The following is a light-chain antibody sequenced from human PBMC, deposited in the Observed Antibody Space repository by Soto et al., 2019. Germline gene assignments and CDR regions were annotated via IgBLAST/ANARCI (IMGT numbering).Light chain of an antibody. CDR3: QHYDSYSWT. J-gene: IGKJ1*01. Sequence: DIQMTQSPSTLSASVADRVTITCRASQNINDWLAWYQQKPGKAPKLLIYKASSLETGVPSRFSGSGSGTEFTLTISSLQPDDSATYYCQHYDSYSWTFGHGTKMEIK. V-gene: IGKV1-5*03. CDR2: KAS. CDR1: QNINDW.